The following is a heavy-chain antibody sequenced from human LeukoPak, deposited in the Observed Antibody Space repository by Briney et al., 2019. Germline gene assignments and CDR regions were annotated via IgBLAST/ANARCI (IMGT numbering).Heavy chain of an antibody. D-gene: IGHD4-17*01. CDR2: MNPSSGNT. CDR1: GYTFTSYD. Sequence: GASVKVSCKASGYTFTSYDINWVRQATGQGLEWMGWMNPSSGNTGYAQKFQGRVTVTRNTSITTAFMELSSLTSEDTAVYYCARDPAGWDTVTTRPGFDPWGQGTLVTVSS. V-gene: IGHV1-8*03. CDR3: ARDPAGWDTVTTRPGFDP. J-gene: IGHJ5*02.